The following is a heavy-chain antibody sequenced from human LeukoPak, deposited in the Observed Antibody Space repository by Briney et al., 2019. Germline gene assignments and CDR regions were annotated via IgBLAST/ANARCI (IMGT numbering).Heavy chain of an antibody. V-gene: IGHV3-11*01. Sequence: GGSLRLSCAASGFTFSDYYMSWIRQAPGKGLEWVSYISSSGSTIYYADSVKGRFTISRDNAKNSLYLQMNSLRAEDTALYYCAKDTGNKPGPFDYWGQGTLVTVSS. J-gene: IGHJ4*02. D-gene: IGHD1/OR15-1a*01. CDR3: AKDTGNKPGPFDY. CDR1: GFTFSDYY. CDR2: ISSSGSTI.